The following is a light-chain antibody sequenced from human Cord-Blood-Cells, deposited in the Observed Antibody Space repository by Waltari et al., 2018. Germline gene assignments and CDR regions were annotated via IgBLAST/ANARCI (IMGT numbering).Light chain of an antibody. Sequence: EIVITQSPAPLSVSPGERATLSCRASQSVSSYLAQYQQKPGQAPRLLLYGAAIRATGIPARFSGSGSGTEFTLTISSRQSQDFAVYYCQQHNNWPRLTFGGGTKVEIK. CDR2: GAA. V-gene: IGKV3D-15*01. CDR3: QQHNNWPRLT. J-gene: IGKJ4*01. CDR1: QSVSSY.